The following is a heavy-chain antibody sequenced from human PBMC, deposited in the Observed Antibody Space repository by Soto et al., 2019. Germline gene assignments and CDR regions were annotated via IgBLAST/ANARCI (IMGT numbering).Heavy chain of an antibody. J-gene: IGHJ4*02. CDR3: ARDGRDGYNYIFPFDY. D-gene: IGHD5-12*01. Sequence: GGSLRLSCAASGFTFSSYSMNWVRQAPGKGLEWVSYISSSSTIYYADSVKGRFTISRDNAKNSLYLQMNSLRDEDTAVYYCARDGRDGYNYIFPFDYWGQGTLVTVSS. CDR1: GFTFSSYS. V-gene: IGHV3-48*02. CDR2: ISSSSTI.